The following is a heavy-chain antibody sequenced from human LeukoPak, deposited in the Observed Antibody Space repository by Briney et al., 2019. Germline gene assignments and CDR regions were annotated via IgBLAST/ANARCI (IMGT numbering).Heavy chain of an antibody. Sequence: GGSLRLSCTASGINLNTYGMNWVRRAPGKGLEWVAFIRYDGSNAYYADSVKGRFTISRDNSKNTLYLQMNSLRPDDTAVYYCAKESQLSYSGTFYIDYWGQGTLVTVSS. D-gene: IGHD1-26*01. J-gene: IGHJ4*02. CDR1: GINLNTYG. CDR2: IRYDGSNA. CDR3: AKESQLSYSGTFYIDY. V-gene: IGHV3-30*02.